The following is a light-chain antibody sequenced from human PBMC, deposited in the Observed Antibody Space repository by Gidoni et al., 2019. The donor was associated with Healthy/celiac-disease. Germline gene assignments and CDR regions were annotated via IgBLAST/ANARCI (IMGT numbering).Light chain of an antibody. Sequence: DVVMTQSPLSLPVTLGQPASISCRSSQSLVYSDGNTYLNWFQQRPGQSPRRLIYKVSNWDSGVPDRFSGSGSGTDFTLKISRVEAGDVGVYYCMQGTHPCSFGQGTKLEIK. J-gene: IGKJ2*04. V-gene: IGKV2D-30*01. CDR2: KVS. CDR3: MQGTHPCS. CDR1: QSLVYSDGNTY.